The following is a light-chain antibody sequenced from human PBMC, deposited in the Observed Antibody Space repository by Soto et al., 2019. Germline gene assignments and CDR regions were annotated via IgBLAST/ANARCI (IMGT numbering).Light chain of an antibody. V-gene: IGKV1-5*03. CDR1: RSLDGW. CDR2: KTS. Sequence: DIQMTQSPSTLSASVGDRVTITCRASRSLDGWLAWYQQKPGEAPKLLIYKTSTLKSGVPSRFSGGGSGTEFTLTISSLQPDDFATYYCQQCHGYSSFGQGTKLEIK. CDR3: QQCHGYSS. J-gene: IGKJ2*03.